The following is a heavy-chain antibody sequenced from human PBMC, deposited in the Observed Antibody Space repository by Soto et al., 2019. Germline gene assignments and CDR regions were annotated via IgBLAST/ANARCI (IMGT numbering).Heavy chain of an antibody. Sequence: LALTLPVSGGSISICSDYWGWIRQAPGKGLEWIGRIYYSGSTYYNPALKSRVTISVDTSKNQFSLKLSSVTAADTAVYYCAAYYYYSSGYYLFAYWGQGTLVPVSS. J-gene: IGHJ4*02. V-gene: IGHV4-39*01. D-gene: IGHD3-22*01. CDR2: IYYSGST. CDR3: AAYYYYSSGYYLFAY. CDR1: GGSISICSDY.